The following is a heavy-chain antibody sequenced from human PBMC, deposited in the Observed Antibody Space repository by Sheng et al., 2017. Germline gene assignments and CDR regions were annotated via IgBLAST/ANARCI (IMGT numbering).Heavy chain of an antibody. CDR2: IIPILGIA. J-gene: IGHJ2*01. D-gene: IGHD2-2*01. V-gene: IGHV1-69*04. Sequence: QVQLVQSGAEVKKPGSSVKVSCKASGGTFSSYAISWVRQAPGQGLEWMGGIIPILGIANYAQKFQGRVTITADKSTSTAYMELSSLRSEDTAVYYCARDQGCSSTSCYVYWYFDLWGRGTLVTVSS. CDR3: ARDQGCSSTSCYVYWYFDL. CDR1: GGTFSSYA.